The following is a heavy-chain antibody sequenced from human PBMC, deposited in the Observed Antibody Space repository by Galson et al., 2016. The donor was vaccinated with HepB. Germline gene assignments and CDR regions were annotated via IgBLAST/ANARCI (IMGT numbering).Heavy chain of an antibody. V-gene: IGHV4-4*02. D-gene: IGHD1-1*01. Sequence: ETLSLTCAVSGGSISSNNWWSWVRQPPGRGLEWIGDVYHTETANYSPSLKSRVSISVDKSKNQFSLNLTSVTAADTAVYYCARVSGSLNTGVWFDPWGQGTLVTVSS. CDR1: GGSISSNNW. J-gene: IGHJ5*02. CDR2: VYHTETA. CDR3: ARVSGSLNTGVWFDP.